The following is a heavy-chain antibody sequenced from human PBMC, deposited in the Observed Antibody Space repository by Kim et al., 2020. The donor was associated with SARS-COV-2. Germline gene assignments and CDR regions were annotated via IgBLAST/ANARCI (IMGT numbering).Heavy chain of an antibody. D-gene: IGHD2-2*01. CDR1: GFTFSSYA. Sequence: GGSLRLSCAASGFTFSSYAMSWVRQAPGKGLEWVSAISGSGGSTYYADSVKGRFTISRDNSKNTLYLQMNSLRAEDTAVYYCAKTVVPAAIVVVVSNYGMDVWGQGTTVTVSS. CDR2: ISGSGGST. J-gene: IGHJ6*02. CDR3: AKTVVPAAIVVVVSNYGMDV. V-gene: IGHV3-23*01.